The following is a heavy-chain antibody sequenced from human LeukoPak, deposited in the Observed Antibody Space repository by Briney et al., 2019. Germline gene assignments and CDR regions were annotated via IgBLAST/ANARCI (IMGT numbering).Heavy chain of an antibody. Sequence: ASVEVSCKASGYTFTGYYMHWVRQVPGQGLEWMGWINPNSGGTNYAQKFQGRVTMTRDTSISTAYMELSRLRSDDTAVYYCARVYKMYNWNYDTFDYWGQGTLVTVSS. CDR3: ARVYKMYNWNYDTFDY. D-gene: IGHD1-7*01. CDR2: INPNSGGT. J-gene: IGHJ4*02. CDR1: GYTFTGYY. V-gene: IGHV1-2*02.